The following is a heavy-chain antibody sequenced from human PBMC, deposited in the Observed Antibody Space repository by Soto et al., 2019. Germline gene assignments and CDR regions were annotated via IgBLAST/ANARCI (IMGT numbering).Heavy chain of an antibody. CDR2: INHSGST. Sequence: SETLSLTCAVYGGSFSGYYWSWIRQPPGKGLEWIGEINHSGSTNYNPSLKSRVTISVDTSKNQFSLKLSSVTAADTAVYYCARPPPLPYDAFDIWGQGTMVTVSS. V-gene: IGHV4-34*01. CDR1: GGSFSGYY. J-gene: IGHJ3*02. CDR3: ARPPPLPYDAFDI.